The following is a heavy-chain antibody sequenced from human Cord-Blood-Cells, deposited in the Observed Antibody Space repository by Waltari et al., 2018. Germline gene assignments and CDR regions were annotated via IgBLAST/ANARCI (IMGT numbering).Heavy chain of an antibody. CDR1: GFTVSSNY. CDR3: ARVLRIAAAGDAFDI. D-gene: IGHD6-13*01. CDR2: IYSGGST. Sequence: EVQLVESGGGLIQPGGSLRLSCAASGFTVSSNYMSWVRQAPGKGLEWVSVIYSGGSTYYADSVKGRFTISRDNSKNTLYLQMNSLRAEDTAVYYCARVLRIAAAGDAFDIWGQGTMVTVSS. J-gene: IGHJ3*02. V-gene: IGHV3-53*01.